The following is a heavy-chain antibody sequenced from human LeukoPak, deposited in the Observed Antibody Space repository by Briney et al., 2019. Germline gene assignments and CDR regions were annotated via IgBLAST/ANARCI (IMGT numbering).Heavy chain of an antibody. CDR1: GFTFSNAW. CDR2: ISYDGSNK. D-gene: IGHD2-2*01. Sequence: GGSLRLSCAASGFTFSNAWMSWVRQAPGKGLEWVAVISYDGSNKYYADSVKGRFTISRDNSKNTLYLQMNSLRAEDTAVYYCASAMGADCSSTSCSDYWGQGTLVTVSS. V-gene: IGHV3-30-3*01. CDR3: ASAMGADCSSTSCSDY. J-gene: IGHJ4*02.